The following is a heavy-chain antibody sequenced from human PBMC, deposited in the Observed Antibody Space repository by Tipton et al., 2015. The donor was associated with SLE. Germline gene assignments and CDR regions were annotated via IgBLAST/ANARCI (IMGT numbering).Heavy chain of an antibody. Sequence: GLVKPSETLSLTCTVSGGSISSHYWSWIRQPPGKGLEWIGYIYYSGSTYYNPSLKSRVTISVDTSKNQFSLKLSSVTTADTAVYYCARDRTGGDAFDIWGQGTMVTVSS. CDR2: IYYSGST. CDR1: GGSISSHY. V-gene: IGHV4-59*11. CDR3: ARDRTGGDAFDI. J-gene: IGHJ3*02. D-gene: IGHD3-10*01.